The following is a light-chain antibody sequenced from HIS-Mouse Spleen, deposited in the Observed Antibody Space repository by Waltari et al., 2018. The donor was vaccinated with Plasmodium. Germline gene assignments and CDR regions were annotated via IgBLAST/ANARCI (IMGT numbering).Light chain of an antibody. V-gene: IGKV4-1*01. CDR3: QQYYSTPLT. J-gene: IGKJ4*01. CDR1: PSVLYRSTNKNY. Sequence: DIVMTQSPDSLAVSLGERATINSNSSPSVLYRSTNKNYLAWYQQKPGQPPKLLIYWASTRESGVPDRFSGSGSGTDFTLTISSLQAEDVAVYYCQQYYSTPLTFGGGTKVEIK. CDR2: WAS.